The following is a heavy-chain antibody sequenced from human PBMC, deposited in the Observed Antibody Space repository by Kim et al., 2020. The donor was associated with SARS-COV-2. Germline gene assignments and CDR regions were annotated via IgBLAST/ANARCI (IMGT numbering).Heavy chain of an antibody. CDR3: ARGLVNYDFWSGHVYGGWFDP. CDR2: INHSGST. Sequence: SETLSITCAVYGGSFSGYYWSWIRQPPGKGLEWIGEINHSGSTNYNPSLKSRVTISVDTSKNQFSLKLSSVTAADTAVYYCARGLVNYDFWSGHVYGGWFDPWGQGTLVTVSS. D-gene: IGHD3-3*01. V-gene: IGHV4-34*01. J-gene: IGHJ5*02. CDR1: GGSFSGYY.